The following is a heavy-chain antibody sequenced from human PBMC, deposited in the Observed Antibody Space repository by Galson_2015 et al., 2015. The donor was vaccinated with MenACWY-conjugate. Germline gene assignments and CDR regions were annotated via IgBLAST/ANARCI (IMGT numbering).Heavy chain of an antibody. D-gene: IGHD1-26*01. J-gene: IGHJ4*02. CDR1: GFTFSTYW. V-gene: IGHV3-74*01. CDR2: INNDGRRT. CDR3: ARLGGNYRTTSHFDY. Sequence: SLRLSCAASGFTFSTYWMHWVRQAPGKGLVWVSRINNDGRRTSYADSVKGRFTISRDNAKNTLYLQINSLRAEDTAVYYCARLGGNYRTTSHFDYWGQGTLVTVSS.